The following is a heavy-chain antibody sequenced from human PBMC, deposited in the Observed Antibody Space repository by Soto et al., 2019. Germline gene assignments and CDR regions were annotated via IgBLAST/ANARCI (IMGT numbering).Heavy chain of an antibody. D-gene: IGHD6-13*01. CDR1: GFTVSSNY. CDR3: ARVGYSSNWPLLLNWFDP. J-gene: IGHJ5*02. CDR2: IYSDGRT. V-gene: IGHV3-53*04. Sequence: PGGSLRLSCAASGFTVSSNYMTWVRRAPGKGLEWVSIIYSDGRTYYADPVKGRFTISRHNSKNTLYLQMNSLRAEDTAVYYCARVGYSSNWPLLLNWFDPWGQGTLVTVSS.